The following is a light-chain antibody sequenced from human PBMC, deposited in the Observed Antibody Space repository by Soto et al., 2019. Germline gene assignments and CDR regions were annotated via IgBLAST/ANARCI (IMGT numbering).Light chain of an antibody. Sequence: EIVRAQSPATLSVSPGERATLSCRASQSVSSNLAWYQQKPGQAPRLLIYGASTRATGIPARFSGSGSGTEFTLTISTLQSEDFAVHYCHQYHKWPSWKVGPGTTVDTK. CDR1: QSVSSN. J-gene: IGKJ1*01. CDR2: GAS. CDR3: HQYHKWPSWK. V-gene: IGKV3-15*01.